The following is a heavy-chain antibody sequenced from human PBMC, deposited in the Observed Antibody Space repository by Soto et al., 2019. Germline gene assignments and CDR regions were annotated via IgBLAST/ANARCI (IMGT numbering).Heavy chain of an antibody. V-gene: IGHV1-2*04. CDR2: INPNSGGT. D-gene: IGHD6-19*01. Sequence: ASVKVSCKASGYTFTGYYMHWVRQAPGQGLEWMGWINPNSGGTNYAQKFQGWVTMTRDTSISTAYMELSRLRSDDTAVYYCARVAVAAQYYYYGMDVWGQGTKVTVSS. CDR1: GYTFTGYY. CDR3: ARVAVAAQYYYYGMDV. J-gene: IGHJ6*02.